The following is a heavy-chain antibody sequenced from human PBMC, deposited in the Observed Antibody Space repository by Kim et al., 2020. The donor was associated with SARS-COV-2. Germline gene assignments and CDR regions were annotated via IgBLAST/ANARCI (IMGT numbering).Heavy chain of an antibody. Sequence: GGSLRLSCAASGFTFSNYAMHWVRQAPGKGLEWVAVISYDGIDKYYTDSVKGRFTISRDNSKNTLYLQMNNLRAEDTALYYCARDPHEQYYYGSGSYSPSYGMDVWGQGTTVTVSS. CDR2: ISYDGIDK. CDR1: GFTFSNYA. V-gene: IGHV3-30-3*01. J-gene: IGHJ6*02. D-gene: IGHD3-10*01. CDR3: ARDPHEQYYYGSGSYSPSYGMDV.